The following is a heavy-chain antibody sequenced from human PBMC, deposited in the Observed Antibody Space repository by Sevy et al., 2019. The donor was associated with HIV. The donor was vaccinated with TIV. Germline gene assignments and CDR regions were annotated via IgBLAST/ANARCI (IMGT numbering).Heavy chain of an antibody. CDR2: IRYDGSNK. Sequence: GGSLRLSCAASGFTFSSYGMHWVRQAPGKGLEWVAFIRYDGSNKYYADSVKGRFTISRDNSKNTLYLQMTSLRAEDTAVYYCTRVRGLLGWFDSWGQGTMVTVSS. D-gene: IGHD3-10*01. CDR3: TRVRGLLGWFDS. J-gene: IGHJ5*01. CDR1: GFTFSSYG. V-gene: IGHV3-30*02.